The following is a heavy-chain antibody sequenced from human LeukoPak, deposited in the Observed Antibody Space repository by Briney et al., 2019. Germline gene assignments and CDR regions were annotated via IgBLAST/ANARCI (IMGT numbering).Heavy chain of an antibody. Sequence: RASVKVSCKASGYTFTSYYMHWVRQAPGQGLEWMGWISAYNGNTNYAQKLQGRVTMTTDTSTSTAYMELRSLRSDDTAVYYCARGGITGTGDYYYYYYMDVWGKGTTVTVS. CDR1: GYTFTSYY. J-gene: IGHJ6*03. CDR2: ISAYNGNT. D-gene: IGHD1-20*01. V-gene: IGHV1-18*04. CDR3: ARGGITGTGDYYYYYYMDV.